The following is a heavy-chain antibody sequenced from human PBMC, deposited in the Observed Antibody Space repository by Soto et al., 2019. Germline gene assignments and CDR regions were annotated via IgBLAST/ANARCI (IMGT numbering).Heavy chain of an antibody. J-gene: IGHJ4*02. CDR1: GFTFSNFA. CDR3: SVAQNGY. Sequence: QVHLVESGGGVVQPGGSLRLSCAASGFTFSNFAAHWVRQSPGKGLEWVAFMSFDGKNEDYADSLRGRFTISRDNSKNTLYLQMNSLRPEDTAMYYCSVAQNGYWGQGTRVTVS. D-gene: IGHD6-19*01. CDR2: MSFDGKNE. V-gene: IGHV3-30*03.